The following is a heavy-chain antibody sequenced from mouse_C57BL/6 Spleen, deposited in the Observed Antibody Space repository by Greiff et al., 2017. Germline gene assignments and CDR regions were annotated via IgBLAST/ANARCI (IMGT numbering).Heavy chain of an antibody. CDR3: IPYGNYEDYAMDD. CDR2: IDPEDGDT. J-gene: IGHJ4*01. V-gene: IGHV14-1*01. Sequence: VQLQQSGAELVRPGASVKLSCTASGFNITDYYMHWVKQRPEQSLEWIGRIDPEDGDTGYAPKFQGKATMTADTSSNTAYLQLSSLTSEDTAVYYCIPYGNYEDYAMDDWGKGTTVTVAS. CDR1: GFNITDYY. D-gene: IGHD2-1*01.